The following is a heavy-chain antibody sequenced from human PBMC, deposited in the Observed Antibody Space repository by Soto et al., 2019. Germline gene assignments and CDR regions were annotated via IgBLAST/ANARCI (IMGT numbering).Heavy chain of an antibody. CDR3: ARGQQLDYYYYMDV. CDR2: IGTAGDT. J-gene: IGHJ6*03. Sequence: GGSLRLSCAASGFTFSSYDMHWVRQATGKGLEWVSAIGTAGDTYYPGSVKGRFTISRENVKNSLYLQMNSLRAGDTAVYYCARGQQLDYYYYMDVWGKGTTVTVSS. D-gene: IGHD6-13*01. CDR1: GFTFSSYD. V-gene: IGHV3-13*01.